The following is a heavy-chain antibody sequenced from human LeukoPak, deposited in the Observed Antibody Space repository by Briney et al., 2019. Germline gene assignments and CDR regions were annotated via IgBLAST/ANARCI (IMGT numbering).Heavy chain of an antibody. J-gene: IGHJ3*02. CDR3: AGERYSGYDDAFDI. D-gene: IGHD5-12*01. V-gene: IGHV3-48*03. CDR2: ISSSDGTI. CDR1: GFTFSCCE. Sequence: GGSLRLSCAASGFTFSCCEMNWVRQAPGKGLEWVSYISSSDGTIHYADSVKDRFTIFRDNSNNSLYLQMDSLRAEDTAVYYCAGERYSGYDDAFDIWGQGTMVTVSS.